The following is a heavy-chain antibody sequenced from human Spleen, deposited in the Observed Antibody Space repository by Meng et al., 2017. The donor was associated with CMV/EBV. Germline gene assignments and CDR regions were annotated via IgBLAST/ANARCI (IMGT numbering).Heavy chain of an antibody. J-gene: IGHJ6*02. CDR2: ISSSSSYI. D-gene: IGHD3-10*01. CDR3: AKDTYYYGSGSYSSGMDV. V-gene: IGHV3-21*01. CDR1: GFTVSSYS. Sequence: GESLKISCAASGFTVSSYSMNWVRQAPGKGLEWVSSISSSSSYIYYADSVKGRFTISRDNAKNSLYLQMNSLRAEDTAVYYCAKDTYYYGSGSYSSGMDVWGQGTTVTVSS.